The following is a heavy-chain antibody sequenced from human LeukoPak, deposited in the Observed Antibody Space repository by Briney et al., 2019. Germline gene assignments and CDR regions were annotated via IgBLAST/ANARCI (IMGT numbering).Heavy chain of an antibody. CDR2: MNPNSGNT. CDR3: AAWNYYDSSGHFDY. CDR1: GYTFTSYD. J-gene: IGHJ4*02. Sequence: GASVKVSCKASGYTFTSYDINWVRQATGQGLEWMGWMNPNSGNTGNAQKYQGRVTITRTTDISTTSLDLCSLRAGDTAMHYCAAWNYYDSSGHFDYWGQGTLVTVSS. V-gene: IGHV1-8*03. D-gene: IGHD3-22*01.